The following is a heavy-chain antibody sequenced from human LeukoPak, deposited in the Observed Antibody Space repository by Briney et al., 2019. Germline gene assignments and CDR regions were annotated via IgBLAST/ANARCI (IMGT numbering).Heavy chain of an antibody. J-gene: IGHJ5*02. V-gene: IGHV4-4*07. CDR2: IYTSGST. Sequence: SETLSLTCTVSGGSISSYYWSWIRQPAGKGLEWIGRIYTSGSTNYNPSLKSRVTMSVDTSKNQFSLKPSSVTAADTAVYYCARTGEPYSSSWYSWFDPWGQGTLVTVSS. D-gene: IGHD6-13*01. CDR3: ARTGEPYSSSWYSWFDP. CDR1: GGSISSYY.